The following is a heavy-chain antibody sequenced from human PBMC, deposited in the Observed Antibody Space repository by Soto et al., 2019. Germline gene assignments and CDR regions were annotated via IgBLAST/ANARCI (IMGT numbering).Heavy chain of an antibody. V-gene: IGHV1-2*02. CDR3: ARDQSAIYYDILSGYPDY. Sequence: ASVKVSCKASGYTFTGYYMHWVRQAPGQGLEWMGWINPNSGGTNYAQKFQGRVTMTRDTSISTASMELSRLRSDDTAVYYCARDQSAIYYDILSGYPDYWGQGTLVTVSS. D-gene: IGHD3-9*01. J-gene: IGHJ4*02. CDR2: INPNSGGT. CDR1: GYTFTGYY.